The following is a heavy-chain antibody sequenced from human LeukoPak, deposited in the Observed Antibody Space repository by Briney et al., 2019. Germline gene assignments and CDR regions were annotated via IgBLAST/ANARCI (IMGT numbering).Heavy chain of an antibody. J-gene: IGHJ4*02. CDR3: ARGRTGTTTYYFDY. CDR1: GFTFSTSS. Sequence: GGSLRLSCAASGFTFSTSSMNRVRQAPGKGLEWISYISSSSSSNIYYADSVKGRFTISRDNARNSLYLQMNSLRDEDTAVYYCARGRTGTTTYYFDYWGQGTLVTVSS. D-gene: IGHD4-17*01. V-gene: IGHV3-48*02. CDR2: ISSSSSSNI.